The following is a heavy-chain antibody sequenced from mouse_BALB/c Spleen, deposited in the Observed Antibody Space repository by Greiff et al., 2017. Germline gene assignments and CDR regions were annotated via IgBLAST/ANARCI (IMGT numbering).Heavy chain of an antibody. CDR1: GYTFTDYA. CDR3: ARRGYYEYFDV. CDR2: ISTYYGDA. D-gene: IGHD2-3*01. Sequence: VQLQQSGAELVRPGVSVKISCKGSGYTFTDYAMHWVKQSHAKSLEWIGVISTYYGDASYNQKFKGKATMTVDKSSSTAYMELARLTSEDSAIYYCARRGYYEYFDVWGAGTTVTVSS. J-gene: IGHJ1*01. V-gene: IGHV1S137*01.